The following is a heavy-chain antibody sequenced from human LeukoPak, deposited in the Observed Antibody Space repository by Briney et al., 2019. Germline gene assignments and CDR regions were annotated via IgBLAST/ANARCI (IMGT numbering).Heavy chain of an antibody. CDR2: IYHSGST. CDR3: ARDYGDYAFDI. Sequence: SETLSLTCGVSGGSISSSYWWSWVRQPPGKGLEWIGEIYHSGSTNYNPSLKSRVTISMDKSKNQFSLNLSSVTAADTAVYYCARDYGDYAFDIWGQGTMVTVSS. CDR1: GGSISSSYW. V-gene: IGHV4-4*02. J-gene: IGHJ3*02. D-gene: IGHD4-17*01.